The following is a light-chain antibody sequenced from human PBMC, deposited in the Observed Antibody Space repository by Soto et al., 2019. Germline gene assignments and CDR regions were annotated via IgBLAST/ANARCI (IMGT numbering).Light chain of an antibody. CDR3: MQGTHWPLT. J-gene: IGKJ5*01. CDR1: QSLVYSDGNTY. Sequence: DAVMTQSPLSLPVTLGQPASISCRSSQSLVYSDGNTYLNWFQQRPGQSPRRLIYKVSTRDSGVPDRFSGSGSGTDFTLRISRVEADDIGIYYCMQGTHWPLTFGQGTRLEI. V-gene: IGKV2-30*01. CDR2: KVS.